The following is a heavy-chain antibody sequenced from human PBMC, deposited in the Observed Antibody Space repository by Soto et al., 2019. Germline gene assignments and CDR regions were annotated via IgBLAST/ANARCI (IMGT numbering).Heavy chain of an antibody. CDR3: ARAFGYGGYYYGMYV. V-gene: IGHV4-38-2*01. CDR2: MYHSGST. Sequence: SETLSLTCAVSRHSITSGYYWGWIRQPPGKGLEWIGTMYHSGSTYYNPSLKSRVTISVDTSKNQFSLKLSSVTAADTAVYYCARAFGYGGYYYGMYVCVQETSVTVS. CDR1: RHSITSGYY. D-gene: IGHD1-26*01. J-gene: IGHJ6*02.